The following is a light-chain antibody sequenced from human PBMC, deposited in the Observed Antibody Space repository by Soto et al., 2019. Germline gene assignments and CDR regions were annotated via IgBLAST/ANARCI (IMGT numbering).Light chain of an antibody. Sequence: DIQMTQSPSSLSAFVGDRVTITCRASQRISTYLNWYQQKAGMAPKLLIYAASSLQSGVPSRFSGSGSGTDFTLTISSLQPEDFATYYCQQTYSSRMYTFGQGTRLEIK. V-gene: IGKV1-39*01. CDR1: QRISTY. CDR2: AAS. CDR3: QQTYSSRMYT. J-gene: IGKJ2*01.